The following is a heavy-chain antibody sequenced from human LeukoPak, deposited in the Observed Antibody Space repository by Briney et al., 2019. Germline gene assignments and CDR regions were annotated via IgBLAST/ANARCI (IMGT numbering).Heavy chain of an antibody. J-gene: IGHJ6*02. V-gene: IGHV3-33*01. CDR2: IWYDGSNK. CDR1: GFTFSSYG. CDR3: AREYSSSSMDV. D-gene: IGHD6-6*01. Sequence: GSLGLSCAGSGFTFSSYGMQWVRQAPGKGLEWVAVIWYDGSNKYYADSVKGRFTISRDNSKNTLYLQMNSLRAEDTAVYYCAREYSSSSMDVWGQGTTVTVSS.